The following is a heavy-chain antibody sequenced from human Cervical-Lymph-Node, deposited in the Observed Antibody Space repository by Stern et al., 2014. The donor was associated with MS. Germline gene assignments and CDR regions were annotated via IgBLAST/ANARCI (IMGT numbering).Heavy chain of an antibody. CDR2: IWYDGSNP. J-gene: IGHJ4*02. CDR1: GFSFSRYA. V-gene: IGHV3-33*01. D-gene: IGHD6-13*01. Sequence: HVQLAESGGGVVQPGRSLRLSCAASGFSFSRYAMHWVRQAPGKGLEWVALIWYDGSNPYYADSVTGRFTISRDNCKNTLYLQMNSLRAEDTAVYYCASAYSSSHYYFDYWGQGTLVTVSS. CDR3: ASAYSSSHYYFDY.